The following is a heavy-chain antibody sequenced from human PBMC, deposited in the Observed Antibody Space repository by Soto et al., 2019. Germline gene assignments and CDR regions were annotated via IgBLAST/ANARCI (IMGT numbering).Heavy chain of an antibody. Sequence: SETLSLTCTVSGGSISSYFWSWIRQPPGKGLEWIGSFYYSGSTNYNPSLKSRVTMSVDTSKNQFSLKLNSVTAADTAMYYCASHLGYCSSATCPLLYYYLDVWGKGTAVTVSS. CDR1: GGSISSYF. J-gene: IGHJ6*03. CDR2: FYYSGST. CDR3: ASHLGYCSSATCPLLYYYLDV. V-gene: IGHV4-59*01. D-gene: IGHD2-2*01.